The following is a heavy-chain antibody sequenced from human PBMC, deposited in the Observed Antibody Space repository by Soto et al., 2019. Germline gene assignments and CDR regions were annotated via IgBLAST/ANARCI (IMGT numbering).Heavy chain of an antibody. D-gene: IGHD2-2*01. CDR1: GFTFSSYG. J-gene: IGHJ6*02. CDR3: AKDLGYCSSTSCPGYYYYYYGMDV. V-gene: IGHV3-30*18. Sequence: PGGSLRLSCAASGFTFSSYGMHWVRQAPGKGLEWVAVISYDGSNKYYADSVKGRFTISRDNSKNTLYLQMNSLRAEDTAVYYCAKDLGYCSSTSCPGYYYYYYGMDVWGQGTTVTVSS. CDR2: ISYDGSNK.